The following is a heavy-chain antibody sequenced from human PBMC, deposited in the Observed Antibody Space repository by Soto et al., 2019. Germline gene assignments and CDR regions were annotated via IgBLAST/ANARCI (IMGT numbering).Heavy chain of an antibody. J-gene: IGHJ5*02. V-gene: IGHV4-39*01. Sequence: QLQLQESGPGLVKPSETLSLTCTVSGGSISSSSYYWGWIRQPPGKGLEWIGSIYYSGSTYYNPSLKSRVTVSVDTSKSQCSLKLSSVTAAGTAVYYFARHLRGVTNWFDPWGQGTLVTVSS. CDR1: GGSISSSSYY. D-gene: IGHD3-10*01. CDR2: IYYSGST. CDR3: ARHLRGVTNWFDP.